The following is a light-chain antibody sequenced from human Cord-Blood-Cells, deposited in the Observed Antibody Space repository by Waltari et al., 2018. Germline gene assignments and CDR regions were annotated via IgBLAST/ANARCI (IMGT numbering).Light chain of an antibody. CDR3: QQYYSTPYT. J-gene: IGKJ2*01. V-gene: IGKV4-1*01. Sequence: DIVMTQSPDSLAVSLGERATNHSNSSQSVLYSSNNKNYLAWYQQKPGQPPKLLIYWASTRESGVPDRFSGSGSGTDFTLTISSLQAEDVAVYYCQQYYSTPYTFGQGTKLEIK. CDR1: QSVLYSSNNKNY. CDR2: WAS.